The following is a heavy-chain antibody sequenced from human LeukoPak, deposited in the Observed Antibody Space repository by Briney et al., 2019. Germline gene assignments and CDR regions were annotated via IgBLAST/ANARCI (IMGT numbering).Heavy chain of an antibody. CDR2: IYTSGST. Sequence: PSQTLSLTCTVSGVPINSGSYYWSWLRHPAGKGLEWIGRIYTSGSTHYNPSLKSRVTISVETSKNQFYLKLSSVTAADTAVYYCAREVVPAATHYYYYGMDVWGQGNTVTVSS. V-gene: IGHV4-61*02. D-gene: IGHD2-2*01. J-gene: IGHJ6*02. CDR3: AREVVPAATHYYYYGMDV. CDR1: GVPINSGSYY.